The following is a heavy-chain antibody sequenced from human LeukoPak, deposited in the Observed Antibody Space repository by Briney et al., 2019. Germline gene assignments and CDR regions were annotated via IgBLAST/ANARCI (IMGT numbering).Heavy chain of an antibody. Sequence: PGGSLRLSCATSGFTFNNYAMNWVRQAPGKGLEWVATISDSADSTYYADSVKGRFTISRDNSKNTLYLQMNSLRAEDTAVYYCAKDILRYFDSSFDFWGQGTLVTVSS. CDR3: AKDILRYFDSSFDF. CDR2: ISDSADST. V-gene: IGHV3-23*01. D-gene: IGHD3-9*01. J-gene: IGHJ4*02. CDR1: GFTFNNYA.